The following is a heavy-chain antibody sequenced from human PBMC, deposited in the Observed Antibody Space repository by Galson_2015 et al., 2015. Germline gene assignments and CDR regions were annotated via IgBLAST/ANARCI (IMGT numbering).Heavy chain of an antibody. D-gene: IGHD3-10*01. V-gene: IGHV3-15*01. CDR3: TTDFADGWFGC. CDR1: GFIFSNDW. J-gene: IGHJ4*02. Sequence: SLRLSCAASGFIFSNDWMSWVRQAPGKGLEWVGRIKSKSVGGTTDYAAPVKGRFTVARDDSKNMAYLQMNSLKPEDTDMYYCTTDFADGWFGCWGQGTLVTVPS. CDR2: IKSKSVGGTT.